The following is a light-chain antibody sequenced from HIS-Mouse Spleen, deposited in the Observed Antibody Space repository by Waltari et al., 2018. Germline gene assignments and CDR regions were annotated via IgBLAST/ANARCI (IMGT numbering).Light chain of an antibody. Sequence: QSVLTQPPSASGTPGQRVTISCSGSSPNIGSNYVYWYQQLPGTAPKLLSYRNNQPPSGVPDRFSGSKAGTSASLAISGLRSEDEADYYCAAWDDSLSGPVFGGGTKLTVL. CDR2: RNN. J-gene: IGLJ3*02. V-gene: IGLV1-47*01. CDR1: SPNIGSNY. CDR3: AAWDDSLSGPV.